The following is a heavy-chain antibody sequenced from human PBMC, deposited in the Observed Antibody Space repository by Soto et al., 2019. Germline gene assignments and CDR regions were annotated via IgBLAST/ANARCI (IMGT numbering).Heavy chain of an antibody. V-gene: IGHV5-10-1*01. CDR2: IDPTDSEN. D-gene: IGHD3-22*01. CDR1: GYSFTTYW. Sequence: GESLKISCKGSGYSFTTYWISWVRQMPGKGLEWMGKIDPTDSENTYSPSIEGHVIISADKSIRTAYLQWSSLKASDTATYYCARIGYFLGSIDIWGQGTMVTV. CDR3: ARIGYFLGSIDI. J-gene: IGHJ3*02.